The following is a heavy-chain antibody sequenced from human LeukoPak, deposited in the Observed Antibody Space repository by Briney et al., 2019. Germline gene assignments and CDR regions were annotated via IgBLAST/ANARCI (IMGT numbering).Heavy chain of an antibody. D-gene: IGHD3-16*02. V-gene: IGHV3-48*04. CDR1: GFTFSSYS. CDR3: ARVEGFIDY. Sequence: GGSLRLSCAASGFTFSSYSINWVRQAPGKGLEWVSYISSSGNTKYYADSVKGRFTISRDNAKNSLYLQMISLRAEDTALYYCARVEGFIDYWGQGTLVTVSS. CDR2: ISSSGNTK. J-gene: IGHJ4*02.